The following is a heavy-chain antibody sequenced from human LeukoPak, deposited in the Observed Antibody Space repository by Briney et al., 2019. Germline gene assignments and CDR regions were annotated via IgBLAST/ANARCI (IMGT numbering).Heavy chain of an antibody. CDR1: GGSFSDYY. Sequence: SETLSLTCAVYGGSFSDYYWSWIRQPPGKGLEWIGEINHSGSTNYNPSLKSRVTISVDTSKNQFSLKLSSVTAADTAVYYCARASYSIGYNWFDPWGQGTLVTVSS. D-gene: IGHD1-26*01. CDR2: INHSGST. CDR3: ARASYSIGYNWFDP. J-gene: IGHJ5*02. V-gene: IGHV4-34*01.